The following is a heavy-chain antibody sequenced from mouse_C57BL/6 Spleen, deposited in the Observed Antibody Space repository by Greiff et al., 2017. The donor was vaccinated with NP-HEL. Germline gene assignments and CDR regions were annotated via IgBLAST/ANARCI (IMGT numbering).Heavy chain of an antibody. CDR2: IYPGSGNT. Sequence: VKLQESGAELVRPGASVKLSCKASGYTFTDYYINWVKQRPGQGLEWIARIYPGSGNTYYNEKFKGKATLTAEKSSSTAYMQLSSLTSEDSAVYFCAAGTTEGFAYWGQGTLVTVSA. J-gene: IGHJ3*01. CDR3: AAGTTEGFAY. D-gene: IGHD1-1*01. CDR1: GYTFTDYY. V-gene: IGHV1-76*01.